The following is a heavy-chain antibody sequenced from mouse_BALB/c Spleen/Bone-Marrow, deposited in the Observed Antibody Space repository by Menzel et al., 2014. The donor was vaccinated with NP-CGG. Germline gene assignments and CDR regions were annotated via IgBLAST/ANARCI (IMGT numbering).Heavy chain of an antibody. CDR1: GYSFTSYY. J-gene: IGHJ4*01. Sequence: QVQLQQSGAELVKPGASVKISCKASGYSFTSYYIHWVKQRPGQGLEWIGWIFPGSGNTKYNEKFKGKATLTADTPSSTAYMQLSSLTSEDSAVYFCARHGNLRNYYAMDYWGQGTSVTVSS. CDR3: ARHGNLRNYYAMDY. V-gene: IGHV1-66*01. D-gene: IGHD2-1*01. CDR2: IFPGSGNT.